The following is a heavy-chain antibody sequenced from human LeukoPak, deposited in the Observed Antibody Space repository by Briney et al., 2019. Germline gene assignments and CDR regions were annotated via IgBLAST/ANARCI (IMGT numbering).Heavy chain of an antibody. D-gene: IGHD2-15*01. Sequence: ASVKVSCKASGGTFSSYAISWVRQAPGQGLEWMGGIIPIFATANYTQKFQGRVTITADKSTSTAYMELSSLRSKDTAVYYCARAYCSGGSCPYGMDVWGKGTTVTVSS. CDR2: IIPIFATA. CDR1: GGTFSSYA. V-gene: IGHV1-69*06. J-gene: IGHJ6*04. CDR3: ARAYCSGGSCPYGMDV.